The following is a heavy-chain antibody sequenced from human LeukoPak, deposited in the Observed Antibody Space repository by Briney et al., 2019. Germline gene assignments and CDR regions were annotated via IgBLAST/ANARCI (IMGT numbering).Heavy chain of an antibody. CDR1: GYTFTTYS. D-gene: IGHD5-12*01. CDR2: INPSSGNT. CDR3: ARGGIVATENWFDP. Sequence: GASVKVSCKASGYTFTTYSLHWVRQAPGQGLEWMGMINPSSGNTSHAQNFQGRVTLTSDTSTSTVYMDLSSLNSEDTAVYYCARGGIVATENWFDPWGQGTLVTVSS. J-gene: IGHJ5*02. V-gene: IGHV1-46*01.